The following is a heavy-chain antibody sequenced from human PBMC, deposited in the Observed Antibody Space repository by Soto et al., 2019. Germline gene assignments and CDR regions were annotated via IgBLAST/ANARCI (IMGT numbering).Heavy chain of an antibody. Sequence: SVKVSCKASGYTFTSYDINWVRQATGQGLEWMGRIIPILGIANYAQKFQGRVTITADKSTSTAYMELSSLRSEDTAVYYCARVVVAATSYAFDIWGQGTMVTVSS. CDR1: GYTFTSYD. V-gene: IGHV1-69*04. D-gene: IGHD2-15*01. CDR2: IIPILGIA. CDR3: ARVVVAATSYAFDI. J-gene: IGHJ3*02.